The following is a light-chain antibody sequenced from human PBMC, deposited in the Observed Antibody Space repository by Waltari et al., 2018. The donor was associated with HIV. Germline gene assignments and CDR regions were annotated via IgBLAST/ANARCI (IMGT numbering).Light chain of an antibody. J-gene: IGLJ1*01. CDR1: SSDVGGYNY. CDR3: SSYTSSSTLYV. Sequence: QSALTQSASVSRSLGQSITIFCTGTSSDVGGYNYVSWYQQHPGKAPKLMIYEVSNRPSGVSNRFSGSKSGNTASLTISGLQAEDEADYYCSSYTSSSTLYVFGTGTKVTVL. V-gene: IGLV2-14*01. CDR2: EVS.